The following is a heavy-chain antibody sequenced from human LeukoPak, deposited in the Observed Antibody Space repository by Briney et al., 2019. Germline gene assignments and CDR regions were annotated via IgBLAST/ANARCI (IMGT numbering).Heavy chain of an antibody. CDR2: IIPILGIA. V-gene: IGHV1-69*04. CDR3: ARMNTAMVTNY. CDR1: GGTFSSYA. J-gene: IGHJ4*02. Sequence: SVKVSCKASGGTFSSYAISWVRQAPGQGLEWMGRIIPILGIANYAQKFQGRVTITADKSTSTAYMELSSLRSEATAVYYCARMNTAMVTNYWGQGTLVTVSS. D-gene: IGHD5-18*01.